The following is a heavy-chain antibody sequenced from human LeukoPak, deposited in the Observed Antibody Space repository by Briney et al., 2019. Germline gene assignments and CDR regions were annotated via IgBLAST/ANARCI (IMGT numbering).Heavy chain of an antibody. Sequence: GASVKVSCEASGYTFTNYGISWVRQAPGQGLEWMGWISTYNAKTNSAQRFQGRFTMTADTSTDTAYMELRSLTSDDTAVFYCARDLVSLLYASTMKSWGKGTQVTVSA. V-gene: IGHV1-18*01. CDR2: ISTYNAKT. J-gene: IGHJ4*02. D-gene: IGHD2/OR15-2a*01. CDR3: ARDLVSLLYASTMKS. CDR1: GYTFTNYG.